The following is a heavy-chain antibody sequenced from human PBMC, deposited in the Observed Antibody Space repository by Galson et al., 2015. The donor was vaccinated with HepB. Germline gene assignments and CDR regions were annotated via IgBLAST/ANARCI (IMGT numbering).Heavy chain of an antibody. V-gene: IGHV3-23*01. D-gene: IGHD6-13*01. CDR2: ISGSGGST. Sequence: SLRLSCAASGFNFANYVMNWVRQAPGKGLEWVSSISGSGGSTYYRGSFQGRFPISRDNSKNTVYLQMKILRADDTAVYYIAKCSGSNWFVPHHFDSWVQGTLVTVSS. J-gene: IGHJ4*02. CDR3: AKCSGSNWFVPHHFDS. CDR1: GFNFANYV.